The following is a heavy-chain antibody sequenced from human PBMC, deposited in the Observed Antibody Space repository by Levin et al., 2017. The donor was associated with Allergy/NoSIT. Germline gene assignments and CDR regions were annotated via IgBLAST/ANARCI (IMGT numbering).Heavy chain of an antibody. V-gene: IGHV3-23*02. CDR2: ITGGGSNT. CDR3: AKKPGGTSGFSVDV. J-gene: IGHJ3*01. CDR1: GFSFSDYA. D-gene: IGHD1-1*01. Sequence: GGSLRLSCAASGFSFSDYAMTWVRQAPGKGLEWVSVITGGGSNTYYGDSAKGRFTVSRDNSKNTLYLELNSLRTEDTATYYCAKKPGGTSGFSVDVWGQGTMVTVSS.